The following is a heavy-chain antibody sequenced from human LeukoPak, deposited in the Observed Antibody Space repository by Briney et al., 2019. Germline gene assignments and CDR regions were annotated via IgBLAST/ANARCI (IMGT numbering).Heavy chain of an antibody. D-gene: IGHD5-18*01. V-gene: IGHV4-4*07. Sequence: SETLSLTCTVSGGSISSYYWSWIRQPAGKGLEWIGRIYTSGSTYYSPPLKSRVTVSKDTSKNQFSLKLSSVTAADTAVYYCARVKKVDTSIDYWGQGTLVTVSS. CDR2: IYTSGST. CDR3: ARVKKVDTSIDY. CDR1: GGSISSYY. J-gene: IGHJ4*02.